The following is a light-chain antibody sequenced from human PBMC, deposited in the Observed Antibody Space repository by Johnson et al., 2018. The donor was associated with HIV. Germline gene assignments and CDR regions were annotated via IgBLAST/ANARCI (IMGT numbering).Light chain of an antibody. CDR3: GTWDSSLSAGFYV. Sequence: QSVLTQPPSVSAAPGQKVTISCSGSSSNIANNYVSWYQQLPGTAPKLLIYDNNKRPSGIPDRFSGSKSGTSATLGIPGLQPGDEADYYCGTWDSSLSAGFYVFGTGTKVTVL. CDR2: DNN. J-gene: IGLJ1*01. V-gene: IGLV1-51*01. CDR1: SSNIANNY.